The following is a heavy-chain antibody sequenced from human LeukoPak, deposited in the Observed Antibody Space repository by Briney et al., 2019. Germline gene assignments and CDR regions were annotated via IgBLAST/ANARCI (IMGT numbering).Heavy chain of an antibody. D-gene: IGHD3-10*01. CDR2: ISYDGSNK. CDR1: GFTFSSYG. CDR3: AKEVWFGASYGMDV. J-gene: IGHJ6*02. V-gene: IGHV3-30*18. Sequence: GGSLRLSCAASGFTFSSYGMHWVRQAPGKGLEWVAVISYDGSNKYYADSVKGRFTISRDNSKNTLYLQMNSLRAEDTAVYYCAKEVWFGASYGMDVWGQGTTVTVSS.